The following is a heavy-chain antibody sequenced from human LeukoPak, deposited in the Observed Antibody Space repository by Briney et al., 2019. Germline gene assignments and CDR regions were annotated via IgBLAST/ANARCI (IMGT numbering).Heavy chain of an antibody. Sequence: PGGSLRLSCAASGFMFSNYWMNWVRQAPGKGLEWVANIYQDGIKKNYVGSVKGRFTISRDNAKNSLYLQMNSLRAEDTAVYFCACTNTLDVWGKGTTVTVSS. CDR1: GFMFSNYW. CDR3: ACTNTLDV. CDR2: IYQDGIKK. V-gene: IGHV3-7*03. J-gene: IGHJ6*03. D-gene: IGHD2-8*01.